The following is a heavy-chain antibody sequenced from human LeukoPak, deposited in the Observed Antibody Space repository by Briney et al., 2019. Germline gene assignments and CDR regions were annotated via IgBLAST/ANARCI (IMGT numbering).Heavy chain of an antibody. Sequence: SSETLSLTCTVSGGSISSSSYYWGWIRQPPGKGLEWIGSMYHSGSTYYNPPLKSRVTISEDTSKNQFSLKLRSVTAADTAVYYCARGPRFGELLWHWFDPWGQGTLVTVSS. V-gene: IGHV4-39*07. CDR1: GGSISSSSYY. J-gene: IGHJ5*02. D-gene: IGHD3-10*01. CDR2: MYHSGST. CDR3: ARGPRFGELLWHWFDP.